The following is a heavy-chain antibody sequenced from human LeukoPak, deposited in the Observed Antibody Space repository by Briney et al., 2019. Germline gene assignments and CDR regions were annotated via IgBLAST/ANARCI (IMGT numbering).Heavy chain of an antibody. CDR1: GFTFSTYW. Sequence: PGGSLRLSCAASGFTFSTYWMSWVRQAPGKGLEWVANIKQDGSEKYYVDSVKGRFTISRDNAKNSLYLQMNTLRPGDTAVYYCARDHASGDYGLDYWGQGTLVTVSS. D-gene: IGHD2-21*02. CDR3: ARDHASGDYGLDY. V-gene: IGHV3-7*01. CDR2: IKQDGSEK. J-gene: IGHJ4*02.